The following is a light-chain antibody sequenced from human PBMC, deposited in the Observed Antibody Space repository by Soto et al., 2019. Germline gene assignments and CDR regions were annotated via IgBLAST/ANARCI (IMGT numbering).Light chain of an antibody. V-gene: IGLV1-40*01. Sequence: LTQPPSVSGAPGQRFTISCTGSSSNIWAGYDVHWYQQLPGTAPKLLIYGNINRPSGVPDRFSGSKSGTSDSLAITGLQAEDEADYYCQSYDSSLSGSEVFGTGTKVTVL. J-gene: IGLJ1*01. CDR1: SSNIWAGYD. CDR3: QSYDSSLSGSEV. CDR2: GNI.